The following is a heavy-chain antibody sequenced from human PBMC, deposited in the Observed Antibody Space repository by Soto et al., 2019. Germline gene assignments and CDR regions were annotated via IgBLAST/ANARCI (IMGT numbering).Heavy chain of an antibody. CDR2: IYWDDDK. J-gene: IGHJ4*01. D-gene: IGHD1-1*01. CDR1: GFSLSTSEMS. Sequence: QITLKESGPTLVKPTQTLTLTCTFSGFSLSTSEMSVGWIRQPPGKALEWLALIYWDDDKRYSPSLKSRHTITKDTSKTQVVLTMPNMDPVDPATYFCARRRSNNNWYDDYRGPGTLVTVSS. V-gene: IGHV2-5*02. CDR3: ARRRSNNNWYDDY.